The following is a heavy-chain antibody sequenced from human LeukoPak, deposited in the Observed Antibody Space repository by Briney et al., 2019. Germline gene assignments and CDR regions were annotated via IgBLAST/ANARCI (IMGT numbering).Heavy chain of an antibody. J-gene: IGHJ4*02. D-gene: IGHD6-19*01. CDR2: ISWNSGSI. V-gene: IGHV3-9*01. CDR3: AKDPGSGDFDY. Sequence: GGSLRLSCAASGFTFDDYAMHWVRQAPGKGLEWVSGISWNSGSIGYADSVKGRFTISRDNAKNSLYLQMNSLRAGDTALYYCAKDPGSGDFDYWGQGTLVTVSS. CDR1: GFTFDDYA.